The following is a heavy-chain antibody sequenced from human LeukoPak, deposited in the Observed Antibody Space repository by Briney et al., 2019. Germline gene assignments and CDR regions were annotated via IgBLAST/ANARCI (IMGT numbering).Heavy chain of an antibody. J-gene: IGHJ3*02. Sequence: VAPVKVSCKASGYTFTGYYMHWVRQAPGQGLEWMGWINPNSGGTNYAQKFQGRVTMTRDTSISTAYMELSRLRSDDTAVYYCAALEMATTDAFDIWGQGTMVTVSS. CDR1: GYTFTGYY. V-gene: IGHV1-2*02. CDR3: AALEMATTDAFDI. CDR2: INPNSGGT. D-gene: IGHD5-24*01.